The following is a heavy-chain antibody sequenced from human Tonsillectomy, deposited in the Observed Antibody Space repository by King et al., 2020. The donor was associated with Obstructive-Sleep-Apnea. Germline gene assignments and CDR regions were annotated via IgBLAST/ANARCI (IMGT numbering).Heavy chain of an antibody. Sequence: QLQESGPGLVKPSETLSLTCTVSGVSIRSSSYYWGWIRQPPGKGLEWIGGIYFMMNTSYNPSLKSQVTISVDTSKNQFSLKLSAVTAADTAVYYCARGWCSFDYWGQGTLVTVSS. CDR2: IYFMMNT. CDR3: ARGWCSFDY. V-gene: IGHV4-39*07. CDR1: GVSIRSSSYY. J-gene: IGHJ4*02. D-gene: IGHD4/OR15-4a*01.